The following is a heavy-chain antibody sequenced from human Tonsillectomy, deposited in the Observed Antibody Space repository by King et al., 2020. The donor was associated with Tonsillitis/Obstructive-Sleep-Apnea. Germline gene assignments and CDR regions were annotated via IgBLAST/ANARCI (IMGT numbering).Heavy chain of an antibody. Sequence: QLVQSGAEVKKPGSSVKVSCKASGGTFSCYAISWVRQAPGQGLEWMGGIIPIFGTANYAQKFQGRVTITADESTSTAYMELSSLRSEDTAVYYCARDDHAIPHPELIPAAISYYYMDVWGKGTTVTVSS. CDR3: ARDDHAIPHPELIPAAISYYYMDV. D-gene: IGHD2-2*01. V-gene: IGHV1-69*12. CDR2: IIPIFGTA. CDR1: GGTFSCYA. J-gene: IGHJ6*03.